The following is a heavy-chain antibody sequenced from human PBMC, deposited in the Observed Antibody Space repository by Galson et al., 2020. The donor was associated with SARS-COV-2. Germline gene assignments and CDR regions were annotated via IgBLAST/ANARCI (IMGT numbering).Heavy chain of an antibody. D-gene: IGHD2-8*02. J-gene: IGHJ4*02. V-gene: IGHV3-23*01. CDR1: GFTFTSHA. CDR2: ITTSGGRT. CDR3: AKYCLAALGYYFDF. Sequence: GESLKISCAASGFTFTSHAMSWVRQAPGRGLEWVSAITTSGGRTYYADSVKGRFTISRDNSKNTLYLQMNSLRAEDTAVYYCAKYCLAALGYYFDFWGQGTLVTVSS.